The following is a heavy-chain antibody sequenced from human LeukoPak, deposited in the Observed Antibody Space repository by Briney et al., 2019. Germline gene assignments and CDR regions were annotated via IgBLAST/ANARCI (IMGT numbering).Heavy chain of an antibody. CDR3: AREADSYYYGSGSYSY. D-gene: IGHD3-10*01. CDR1: GYTFTSYG. J-gene: IGHJ4*02. Sequence: ASVKVSCKASGYTFTSYGISWVRQAPGQGLEWMGWISAYNGNTNYAQKLQGRVTMTTDTSTSTACMELRSLRSDDTAVYYCAREADSYYYGSGSYSYWGQGTLVTVSS. CDR2: ISAYNGNT. V-gene: IGHV1-18*01.